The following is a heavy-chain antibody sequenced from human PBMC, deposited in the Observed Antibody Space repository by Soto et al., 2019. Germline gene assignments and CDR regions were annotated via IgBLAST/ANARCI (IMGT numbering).Heavy chain of an antibody. J-gene: IGHJ5*02. CDR1: GYSYTSYW. Sequence: GESRQLSCKGSGYSYTSYWLSWVRQMPGKGLEWMGRIDPSDSYTNYSPSFQGHVTISADKSISTAYLQWSSLKASDTAMYYCARARRWFDPWSQGTLVTVSS. V-gene: IGHV5-10-1*01. CDR2: IDPSDSYT. CDR3: ARARRWFDP.